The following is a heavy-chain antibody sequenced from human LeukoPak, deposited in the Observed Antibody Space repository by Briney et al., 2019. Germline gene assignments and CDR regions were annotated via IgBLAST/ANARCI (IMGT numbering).Heavy chain of an antibody. J-gene: IGHJ4*02. Sequence: GGSLRLSCAASGFTFSSYAMSWVRQAPGKGLEWVSAISGSGGSTYYADSVKGRFTISRDNSKNTLYLQMNSLRAEDTAVYYCAKVASLVVPAAINFDYWGQGTLVTVSS. D-gene: IGHD2-2*02. CDR2: ISGSGGST. CDR1: GFTFSSYA. CDR3: AKVASLVVPAAINFDY. V-gene: IGHV3-23*01.